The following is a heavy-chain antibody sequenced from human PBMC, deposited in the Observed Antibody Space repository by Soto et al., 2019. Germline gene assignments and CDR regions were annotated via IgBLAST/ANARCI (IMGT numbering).Heavy chain of an antibody. CDR2: IKQDGSEK. Sequence: GGSLRLSCAASGFTFSSYWMSWVRQAPGKGLEWVANIKQDGSEKYYVDSVKGRFTIFRDNAKNSLYLQMNSLGAEDTAVYYCARGKAIAARFDYWGQGTLVTVSS. J-gene: IGHJ4*02. CDR3: ARGKAIAARFDY. D-gene: IGHD6-6*01. CDR1: GFTFSSYW. V-gene: IGHV3-7*03.